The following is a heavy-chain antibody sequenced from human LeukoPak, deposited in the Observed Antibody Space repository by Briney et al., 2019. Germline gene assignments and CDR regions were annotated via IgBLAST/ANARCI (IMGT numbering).Heavy chain of an antibody. V-gene: IGHV3-9*01. CDR1: GFTFDNYA. CDR3: AKVRGTYSSGYFFDY. Sequence: GGSLRLSCAASGFTFDNYAMQWLRQAPGRGLQWLSIISWNSGYIGYADSVKGRFTISRDNAKKSLDLQMNSLRAEDTAFYYCAKVRGTYSSGYFFDYWGQGTLVTVSS. J-gene: IGHJ4*02. CDR2: ISWNSGYI. D-gene: IGHD6-19*01.